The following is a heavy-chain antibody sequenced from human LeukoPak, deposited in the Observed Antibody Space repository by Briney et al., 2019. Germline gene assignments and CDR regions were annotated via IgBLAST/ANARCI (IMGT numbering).Heavy chain of an antibody. V-gene: IGHV3-23*01. Sequence: GGSLLLSCAASGFTFSSYAMSWVRQAPGKGLEWVSAISGSGSSTYYADSEKGRFNISSDNSKNTLYLQMNSLRAEDTAVYYCAKGTFGGVIVVSAYYFDYWGQGTLVTVSS. CDR2: ISGSGSST. D-gene: IGHD3-16*02. J-gene: IGHJ4*02. CDR1: GFTFSSYA. CDR3: AKGTFGGVIVVSAYYFDY.